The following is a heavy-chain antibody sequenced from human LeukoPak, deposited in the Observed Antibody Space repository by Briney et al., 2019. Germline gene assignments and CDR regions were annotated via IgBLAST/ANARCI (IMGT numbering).Heavy chain of an antibody. CDR3: ARADSGSYEDY. Sequence: ASVKVSCKASGYTFTSYDINWVRQATGQGLEWMGWMNPNSGNTGYAQKFQGRVTMTRNNSISTAYMELSSLRSEDTAVHYCARADSGSYEDYWGQGTLVTVSS. D-gene: IGHD1-26*01. J-gene: IGHJ4*02. CDR1: GYTFTSYD. V-gene: IGHV1-8*01. CDR2: MNPNSGNT.